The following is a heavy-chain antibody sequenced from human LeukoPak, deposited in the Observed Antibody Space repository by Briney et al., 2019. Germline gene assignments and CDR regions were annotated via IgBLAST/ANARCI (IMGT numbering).Heavy chain of an antibody. V-gene: IGHV4-34*01. CDR3: ARANIVVVPAREGTWFDP. D-gene: IGHD2-2*01. CDR1: GGSFSGYY. Sequence: SETLSLTCAVYGGSFSGYYWSWIRQPPGKGLEWIGEINHSGSTNYNPSLKSRVTISVDTSKDQFSLKLSSVTAADTAVYYCARANIVVVPAREGTWFDPWGQGTLVTVSS. CDR2: INHSGST. J-gene: IGHJ5*02.